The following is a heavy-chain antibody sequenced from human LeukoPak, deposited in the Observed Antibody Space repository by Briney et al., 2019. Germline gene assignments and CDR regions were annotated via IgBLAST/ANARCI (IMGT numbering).Heavy chain of an antibody. J-gene: IGHJ4*02. V-gene: IGHV5-51*01. CDR2: IYPRDSDT. Sequence: GESLRLSCAASGFTFSGSAMHWVRQASGKGLELLGIIYPRDSDTRYSPSFQGQVTISADKSISTAYLQWSSLKASDTAMYYCARRVLGCSSTSCKEHFDYWGQGTLVTVSS. D-gene: IGHD2-2*01. CDR1: GFTFSGSA. CDR3: ARRVLGCSSTSCKEHFDY.